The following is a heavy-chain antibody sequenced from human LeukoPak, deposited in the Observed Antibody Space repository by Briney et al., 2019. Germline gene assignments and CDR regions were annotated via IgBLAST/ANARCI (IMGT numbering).Heavy chain of an antibody. Sequence: GRSLRLSCAASGFTFSSYGKHWVRQAPGKGLEWVAVIWYDGSNKYYADSVKGRFTISRDNSKNTLYLQMNSLRAEDTAVYYCARDEDGYNPQFDYWGQGTLVTVSS. CDR1: GFTFSSYG. CDR3: ARDEDGYNPQFDY. CDR2: IWYDGSNK. J-gene: IGHJ4*02. V-gene: IGHV3-33*01. D-gene: IGHD5-24*01.